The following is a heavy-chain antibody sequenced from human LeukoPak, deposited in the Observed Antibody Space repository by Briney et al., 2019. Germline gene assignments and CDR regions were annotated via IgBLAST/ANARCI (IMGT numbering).Heavy chain of an antibody. Sequence: PGGSLRLSCAASGFTFSGYAMNWVRQAPGRGLEWVSTIGGSVSDTHCADSVKGRFTISRDNSKNTLFLQMNSLRVEDTALYYCAKHYASGSRWFDPWGQGTLVTVSS. CDR2: IGGSVSDT. D-gene: IGHD3-10*01. J-gene: IGHJ5*02. CDR1: GFTFSGYA. V-gene: IGHV3-23*01. CDR3: AKHYASGSRWFDP.